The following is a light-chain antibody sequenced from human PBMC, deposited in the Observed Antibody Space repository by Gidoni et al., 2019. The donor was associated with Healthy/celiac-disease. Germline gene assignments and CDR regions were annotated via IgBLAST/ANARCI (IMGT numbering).Light chain of an antibody. CDR2: AAS. J-gene: IGKJ5*01. Sequence: DIQMTQSPSSLSASVGDRVTITCRASQSISSYLNWYQQKPGKAPKLLIYAASSLQSGVPSRFSGSGSGTDFTLTISRLQPEDLATYYCQQSYSTPPITFGQGTRLEIK. V-gene: IGKV1-39*01. CDR1: QSISSY. CDR3: QQSYSTPPIT.